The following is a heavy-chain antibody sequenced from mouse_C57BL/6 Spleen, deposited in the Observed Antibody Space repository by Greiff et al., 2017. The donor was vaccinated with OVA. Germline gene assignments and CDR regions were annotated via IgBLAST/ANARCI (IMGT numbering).Heavy chain of an antibody. V-gene: IGHV1-82*01. CDR1: GYAFSSSW. Sequence: QVQLQQSGPELVKPGASVKLSCKASGYAFSSSWMNWVKQRPGKGLEWIGRIYPGDGDTNYTGKFKGKATLTADKSSSTAYMQLSSLTSEDSAVYFCARGGDYEGYFDVWGTGTTVTVSS. CDR3: ARGGDYEGYFDV. D-gene: IGHD2-4*01. CDR2: IYPGDGDT. J-gene: IGHJ1*03.